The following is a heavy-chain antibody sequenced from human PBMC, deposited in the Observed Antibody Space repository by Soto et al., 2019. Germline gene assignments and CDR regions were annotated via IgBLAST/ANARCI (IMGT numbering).Heavy chain of an antibody. CDR2: ISAYNGNT. Sequence: QVQLVQSGAEVKKPGASVKVSCKTSGYTFTNYDISWVRQAPGQGLEWMGWISAYNGNTESAQKFQGRVTMTTDTSTSTAYMEVRGLRSDDTAVYYCARAYGSGSTFDYWGQGTLVTVSS. CDR3: ARAYGSGSTFDY. J-gene: IGHJ4*02. CDR1: GYTFTNYD. V-gene: IGHV1-18*01. D-gene: IGHD3-10*01.